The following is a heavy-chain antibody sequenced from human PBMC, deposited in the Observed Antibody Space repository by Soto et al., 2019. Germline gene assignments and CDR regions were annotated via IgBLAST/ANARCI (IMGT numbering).Heavy chain of an antibody. Sequence: GSLRLSCAASGFTFSSYAISCVRQAPGKVLEWVSAISGSGGSTYYADSVKGRFTISRDNSKNTQYLQMNSLRAEDTAVYYSANKTIKYCGGDCLAYYWGQGTLVTVSS. V-gene: IGHV3-23*01. CDR2: ISGSGGST. CDR3: ANKTIKYCGGDCLAYY. D-gene: IGHD2-21*02. J-gene: IGHJ4*02. CDR1: GFTFSSYA.